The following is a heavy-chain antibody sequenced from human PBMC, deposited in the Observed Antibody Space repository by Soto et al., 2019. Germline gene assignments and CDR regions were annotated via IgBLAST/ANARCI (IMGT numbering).Heavy chain of an antibody. D-gene: IGHD1-26*01. CDR3: TTDGATILFDP. Sequence: PGGSLRLSCAASGFTFGNAWMSWVRQAPGKGLEWVGRIKTKADAETTDYAAPVKGRFTISRDDSKNTLYLQMNSLKTEDTALYYCTTDGATILFDPWGQGALVTVSS. V-gene: IGHV3-15*01. CDR1: GFTFGNAW. CDR2: IKTKADAETT. J-gene: IGHJ5*02.